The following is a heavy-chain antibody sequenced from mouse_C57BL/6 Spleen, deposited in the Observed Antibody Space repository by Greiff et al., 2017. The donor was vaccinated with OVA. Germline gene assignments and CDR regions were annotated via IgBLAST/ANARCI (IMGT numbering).Heavy chain of an antibody. V-gene: IGHV1-76*01. CDR2: IYPGSGNT. D-gene: IGHD2-5*01. J-gene: IGHJ4*01. CDR3: AREDYSKDYYAMDY. Sequence: QVHVKQSGAELVRPGASVKLSCKASGYTFTDYYINWVKQRPGQGLEWIARIYPGSGNTYYNEKFKGKATLTAEKSSSTAYMQLSSLTSEDSAVYFCAREDYSKDYYAMDYWGQGTSVTVSS. CDR1: GYTFTDYY.